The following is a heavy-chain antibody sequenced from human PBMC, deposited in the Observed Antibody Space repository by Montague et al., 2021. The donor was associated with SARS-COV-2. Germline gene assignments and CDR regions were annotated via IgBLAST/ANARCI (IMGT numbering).Heavy chain of an antibody. J-gene: IGHJ4*02. V-gene: IGHV4-28*01. CDR1: GYPIGSRNW. D-gene: IGHD1-14*01. CDR2: IYYSGST. Sequence: SETLSLTCAVSGYPIGSRNWWGWIRQPPGKGLEWIGYIYYSGSTYYNPSLKSRVTMSMDTSKNQFSLKLTSVTAVDTAVYYCVRKTSGYHPFDDWGQGTLVTVSS. CDR3: VRKTSGYHPFDD.